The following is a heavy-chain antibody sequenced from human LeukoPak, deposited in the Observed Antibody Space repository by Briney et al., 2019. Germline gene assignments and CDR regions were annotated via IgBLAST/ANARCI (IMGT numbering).Heavy chain of an antibody. D-gene: IGHD1-7*01. V-gene: IGHV3-9*01. CDR2: ISWNSGSI. Sequence: GGSLRLSCAASGFTFDDYAMHWVRQAPGKGLEWVSGISWNSGSIGYADSVRGRFTISRDNAKNSLYLQMNSLRAEDTAVYYCARNLGLSPYYFDYWGQGTLVTVSS. J-gene: IGHJ4*02. CDR1: GFTFDDYA. CDR3: ARNLGLSPYYFDY.